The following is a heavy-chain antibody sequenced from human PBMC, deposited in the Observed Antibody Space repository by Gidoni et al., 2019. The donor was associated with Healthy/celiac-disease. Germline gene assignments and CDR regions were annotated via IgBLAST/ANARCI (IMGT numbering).Heavy chain of an antibody. D-gene: IGHD3-22*01. CDR2: INAGNGNT. Sequence: QVPLVQSGAEVKKPGAPVKVSCTASGYTFTSYAMHWVRQAPGQRLEWMGWINAGNGNTKYSKKFQGRVTITRDTSASTAYMELSRLRAEDTAVYYCARATMRVGGGWFDPWGQGTLVTVSS. CDR3: ARATMRVGGGWFDP. V-gene: IGHV1-3*01. J-gene: IGHJ5*02. CDR1: GYTFTSYA.